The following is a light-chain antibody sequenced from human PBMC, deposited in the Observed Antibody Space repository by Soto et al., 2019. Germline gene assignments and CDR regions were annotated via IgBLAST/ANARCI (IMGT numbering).Light chain of an antibody. CDR1: QSITSY. V-gene: IGKV1-39*01. J-gene: IGKJ2*01. CDR3: QQSYSTPYT. Sequence: DIQVTQSPSSLSSSVVDRVTITSRTGQSITSYLYLYQQKPAQAPKLLIYGASSLQSGVPSRFSGRGSGTDFTLTISSLQPEDFASYYCQQSYSTPYTFGQGTKVDIK. CDR2: GAS.